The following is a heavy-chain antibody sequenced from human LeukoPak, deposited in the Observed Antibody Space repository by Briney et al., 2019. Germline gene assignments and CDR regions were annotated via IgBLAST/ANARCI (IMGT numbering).Heavy chain of an antibody. D-gene: IGHD5-18*01. CDR1: GFTFSSCA. CDR3: ARDKDAGYGYFDY. CDR2: ISYDGSNK. V-gene: IGHV3-30-3*01. Sequence: GGSLRLSCAASGFTFSSCAMHWVRQAPGKGLEWVAVISYDGSNKYYADSVKGRFTISRDNSKNTLYLQMNSLRAEDTAVYYCARDKDAGYGYFDYWGQGTLVTVSS. J-gene: IGHJ4*02.